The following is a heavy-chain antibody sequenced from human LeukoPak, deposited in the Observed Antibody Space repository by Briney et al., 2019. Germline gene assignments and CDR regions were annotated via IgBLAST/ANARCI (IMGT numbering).Heavy chain of an antibody. Sequence: SETLSLTCTVSGGSISSSSYYWGWIRQPPGKGLEWIGSIYYSGSTYYNPSLKSRVTISVDTSKNQFSLKLSSVTAADTAVYYCARHEGHIVVVPAAKAPDYYYYYMDVWGKGTTVTVPS. V-gene: IGHV4-39*01. J-gene: IGHJ6*03. CDR2: IYYSGST. CDR3: ARHEGHIVVVPAAKAPDYYYYYMDV. CDR1: GGSISSSSYY. D-gene: IGHD2-2*01.